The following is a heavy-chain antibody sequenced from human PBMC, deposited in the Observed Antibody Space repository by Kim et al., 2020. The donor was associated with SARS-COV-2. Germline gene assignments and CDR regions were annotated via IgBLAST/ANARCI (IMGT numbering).Heavy chain of an antibody. CDR3: ARENSGSGSYPDY. D-gene: IGHD3-10*01. Sequence: YVESVEGRFTISRDNARKSLYLQMNSLRAEDTAVYFCARENSGSGSYPDYWGQGTLVTVSS. J-gene: IGHJ4*02. V-gene: IGHV3-7*01.